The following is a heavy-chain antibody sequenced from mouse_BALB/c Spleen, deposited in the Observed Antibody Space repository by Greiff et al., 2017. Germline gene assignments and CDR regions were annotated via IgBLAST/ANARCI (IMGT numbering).Heavy chain of an antibody. J-gene: IGHJ1*01. CDR3: ARRDDYDEYFDV. Sequence: DVKLVESGPGLVKPSQSLSLTCSVTGYSITSGYYWNWIRQFPGNKLEWMGYISYDGSNNYNPSLKNRISITRDTSKNQFFLKLNSVTTEDTATYYCARRDDYDEYFDVWGAGTTVTVSS. CDR1: GYSITSGYY. CDR2: ISYDGSN. V-gene: IGHV3-6*02. D-gene: IGHD2-4*01.